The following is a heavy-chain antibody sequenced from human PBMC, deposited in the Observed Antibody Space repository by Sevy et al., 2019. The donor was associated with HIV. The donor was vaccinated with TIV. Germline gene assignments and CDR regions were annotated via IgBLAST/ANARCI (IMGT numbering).Heavy chain of an antibody. Sequence: GGSLRLSCAASGFTFSDYYMSWIRQAPGKGLEWVSYISSSGSTIYYADSVKGRFNIARDNAKNSRYLQMNSLPAEDTAVYYGAGSHGARSRYKDYSGGKYYGMDVWGQGTTVTVSS. CDR1: GFTFSDYY. V-gene: IGHV3-11*01. CDR2: ISSSGSTI. J-gene: IGHJ6*02. D-gene: IGHD2-15*01. CDR3: AGSHGARSRYKDYSGGKYYGMDV.